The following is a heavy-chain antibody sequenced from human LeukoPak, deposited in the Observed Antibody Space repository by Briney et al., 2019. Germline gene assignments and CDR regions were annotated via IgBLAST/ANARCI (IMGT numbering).Heavy chain of an antibody. Sequence: GGSLRLSCAASGFTVSSNYMSWVRQAPGKGMEWVSVIYSGGSTYYADSVKGRFTISRDNSKNTLYLQMNSLRAEDTAVYYCARARSSVPGYFDLWGRGTLVTVSS. D-gene: IGHD6-6*01. CDR1: GFTVSSNY. CDR3: ARARSSVPGYFDL. CDR2: IYSGGST. J-gene: IGHJ2*01. V-gene: IGHV3-53*01.